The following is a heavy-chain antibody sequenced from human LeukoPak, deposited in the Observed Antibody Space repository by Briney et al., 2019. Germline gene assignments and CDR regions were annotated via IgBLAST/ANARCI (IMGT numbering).Heavy chain of an antibody. CDR3: ARVLDYDSY. D-gene: IGHD4-17*01. V-gene: IGHV1-2*02. Sequence: ASVKVSCKASGFIFTGYYMHWVRQAPGQGLEWMGWIDANSGGTKYAPKFQGRVTMTRDTSITTAFLELSRLRSDDTAVYYCARVLDYDSYWGEGTLVTVSS. CDR2: IDANSGGT. J-gene: IGHJ4*02. CDR1: GFIFTGYY.